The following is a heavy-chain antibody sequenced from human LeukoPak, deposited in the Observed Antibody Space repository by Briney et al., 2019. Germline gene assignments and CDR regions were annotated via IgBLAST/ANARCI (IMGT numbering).Heavy chain of an antibody. CDR3: VKGRGYYYYYGMDV. J-gene: IGHJ6*04. CDR2: MNSNGGTP. V-gene: IGHV3-64D*06. Sequence: PGGSLRLSCSASGFTFSPYAMNWVRQAPGKGLESVSAMNSNGGTPYYADSVQGRFTISRDDSKNTLYLQMSSLRAEDTAVYYCVKGRGYYYYYGMDVWGRGTMVIVSS. CDR1: GFTFSPYA.